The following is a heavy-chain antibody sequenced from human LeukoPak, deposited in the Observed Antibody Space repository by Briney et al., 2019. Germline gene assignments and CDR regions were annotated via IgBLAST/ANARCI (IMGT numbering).Heavy chain of an antibody. CDR2: VNTDGSST. CDR1: GFTLGSYW. CDR3: ARELGVGVIGDAFDI. J-gene: IGHJ3*02. V-gene: IGHV3-74*01. Sequence: GGSLRLSCAVSGFTLGSYWMHWVRQAPGQGLAWVSRVNTDGSSTTYAESVKGRFTFSKDNAKNTLYLQMNGLRAEDTAVYYCARELGVGVIGDAFDIWGQGTVVTVSS. D-gene: IGHD3-22*01.